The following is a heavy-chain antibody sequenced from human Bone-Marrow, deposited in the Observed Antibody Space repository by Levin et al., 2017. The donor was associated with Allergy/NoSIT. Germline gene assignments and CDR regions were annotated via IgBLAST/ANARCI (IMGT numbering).Heavy chain of an antibody. J-gene: IGHJ4*02. CDR1: GYTFTGYD. D-gene: IGHD1-1*01. V-gene: IGHV1-8*01. CDR2: MNPNSGDT. CDR3: ARVGEPPLEPIDY. Sequence: GESLKISCKASGYTFTGYDINWGRQATGQGLEWLGWMNPNSGDTGYAQQFQGRVTMTRNIAIGTAYMELSSLKSEDTAVYYCARVGEPPLEPIDYWGQGTLVIVSS.